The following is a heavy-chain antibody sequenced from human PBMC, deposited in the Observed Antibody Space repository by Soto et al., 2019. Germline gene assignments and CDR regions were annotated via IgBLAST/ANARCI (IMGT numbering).Heavy chain of an antibody. CDR3: ARDLESNSYYYGMDV. CDR1: GFTFSSYS. V-gene: IGHV3-21*01. J-gene: IGHJ6*02. D-gene: IGHD6-6*01. CDR2: ISSSSSYI. Sequence: GGSLRLSCAASGFTFSSYSMNWVRQAPGKGLEWVSSISSSSSYIYYADSVKGRFTISRDNAKNSLYLQMNSLRAEDTAVYYCARDLESNSYYYGMDVWGQGTTVTVSS.